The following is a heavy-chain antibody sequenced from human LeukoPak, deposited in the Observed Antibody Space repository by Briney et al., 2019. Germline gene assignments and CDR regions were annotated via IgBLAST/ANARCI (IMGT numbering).Heavy chain of an antibody. D-gene: IGHD5-12*01. J-gene: IGHJ4*02. CDR1: GGTFSSYA. Sequence: VASVKVSCKASGGTFSSYAISWVRQAPGQGLEWMGGIIPIFGTANYAQKFQGRVTITADESTSTAYMELSSLRSEDTAVYYCARGEWGSGYEPGDYWGQGTLVTVSS. CDR3: ARGEWGSGYEPGDY. CDR2: IIPIFGTA. V-gene: IGHV1-69*13.